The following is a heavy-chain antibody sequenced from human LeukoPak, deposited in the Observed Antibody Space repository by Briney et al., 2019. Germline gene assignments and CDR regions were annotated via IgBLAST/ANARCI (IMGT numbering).Heavy chain of an antibody. CDR2: IYYSGST. V-gene: IGHV4-59*01. J-gene: IGHJ5*02. CDR1: GGSISSYY. D-gene: IGHD5-18*01. CDR3: ARSGYSYGSGWFDP. Sequence: SETLSLTCTVSGGSISSYYWSWIRQPPGKGLEWIGYIYYSGSTNYNPSLKSRVTISVDTSKNQFSLKLSSVTAADTAVYYCARSGYSYGSGWFDPWGQGTLVTVSS.